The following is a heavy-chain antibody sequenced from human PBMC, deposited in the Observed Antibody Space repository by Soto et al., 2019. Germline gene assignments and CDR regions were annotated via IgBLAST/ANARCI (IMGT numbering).Heavy chain of an antibody. D-gene: IGHD2-15*01. CDR3: ARAWGGYCSGGSCPGYYYYMDV. CDR1: GYTFTGYY. CDR2: INPNSGGT. V-gene: IGHV1-2*04. J-gene: IGHJ6*03. Sequence: GASVKVSCKASGYTFTGYYMHWVRQAPGQGLEWMGWINPNSGGTNYAQKYKGWVTMTRDTSISTAYMELSRLRSDDTAVYYCARAWGGYCSGGSCPGYYYYMDVWGKGTTVTVS.